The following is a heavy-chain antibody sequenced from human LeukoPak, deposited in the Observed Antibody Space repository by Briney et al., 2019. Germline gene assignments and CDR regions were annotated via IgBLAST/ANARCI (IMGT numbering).Heavy chain of an antibody. V-gene: IGHV4-31*03. Sequence: SQTLSLTCTVSGGSISSGGYYWSWIRQHPGKGLEWIGYIYYSGSTYYNPSLKSRVTISVDTSKNQFSLKLSSVTAADTAVYYCAREEGPLVAATHFDYWGQGTLVTVSS. CDR2: IYYSGST. D-gene: IGHD2-15*01. CDR1: GGSISSGGYY. CDR3: AREEGPLVAATHFDY. J-gene: IGHJ4*02.